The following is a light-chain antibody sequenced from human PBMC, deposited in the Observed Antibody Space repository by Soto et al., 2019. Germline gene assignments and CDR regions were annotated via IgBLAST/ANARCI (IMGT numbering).Light chain of an antibody. Sequence: QSALTQPASVSGSPGQSIAISCTGTSSDVGGYDYVSWYQQHPGKAPKLMIYDVSNRPSGVSNRFSGSKSDNTASLTISGLQAEDEADHYCSSYTSSSTYVFGTGTKLTVL. CDR3: SSYTSSSTYV. CDR2: DVS. CDR1: SSDVGGYDY. J-gene: IGLJ1*01. V-gene: IGLV2-14*01.